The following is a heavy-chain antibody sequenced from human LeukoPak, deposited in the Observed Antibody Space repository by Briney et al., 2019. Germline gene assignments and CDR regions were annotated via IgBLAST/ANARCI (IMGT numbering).Heavy chain of an antibody. CDR3: ARGSYDFWSGYGWFDP. V-gene: IGHV4-59*01. Sequence: SETLSLTCTVSGGSISSYYWSWIRQPPGKGLEWIGYIYYSGSTNYNPSLKSRVTISVDTSKNQFSLKLSSVTAADTAVYYCARGSYDFWSGYGWFDPWGQGTLVTVSS. D-gene: IGHD3-3*01. CDR2: IYYSGST. CDR1: GGSISSYY. J-gene: IGHJ5*02.